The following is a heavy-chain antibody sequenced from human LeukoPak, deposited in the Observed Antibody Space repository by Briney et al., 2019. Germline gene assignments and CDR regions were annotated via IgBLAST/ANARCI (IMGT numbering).Heavy chain of an antibody. Sequence: PSETLSLTCTVSGGSISSGGYYWSWIRQHPGKGLEWIGYISYSGSTYYNPSLKSRVTISVDTSKNQFSLKLSSVTAADTAVYYCARVGDYALKDWGQGTLVTVSS. D-gene: IGHD4-17*01. CDR2: ISYSGST. V-gene: IGHV4-31*03. CDR1: GGSISSGGYY. J-gene: IGHJ4*02. CDR3: ARVGDYALKD.